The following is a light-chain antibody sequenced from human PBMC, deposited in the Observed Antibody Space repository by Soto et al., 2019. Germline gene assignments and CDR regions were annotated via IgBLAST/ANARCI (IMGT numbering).Light chain of an antibody. V-gene: IGKV1-39*01. CDR2: AAS. CDR1: QSISNF. Sequence: DIQMTQSPSSLSASVGGRVTITCRASQSISNFLNWYQQKPGKAPKLLIYAASSLQSGVPARFSGSESGTDFTLTISSLQPEDFATYYCQQSYSTPLTFGGGTKVEIK. CDR3: QQSYSTPLT. J-gene: IGKJ4*01.